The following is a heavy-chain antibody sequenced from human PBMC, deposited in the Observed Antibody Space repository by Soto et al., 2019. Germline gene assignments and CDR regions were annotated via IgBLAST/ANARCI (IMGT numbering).Heavy chain of an antibody. CDR3: ARSSPPGSSSHTQFDY. D-gene: IGHD6-13*01. CDR1: GGTFSSYA. CDR2: IIPIFGTA. J-gene: IGHJ4*02. Sequence: GASVKVSCKASGGTFSSYAISWVRQAPGQGLEWMGGIIPIFGTANYAQKFQGRVTITADKSTSTAYMELSSLRSEDTAVYYCARSSPPGSSSHTQFDYWGQGTLVTVSS. V-gene: IGHV1-69*06.